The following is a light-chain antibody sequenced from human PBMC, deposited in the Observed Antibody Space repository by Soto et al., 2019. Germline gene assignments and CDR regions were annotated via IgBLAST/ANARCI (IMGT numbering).Light chain of an antibody. V-gene: IGKV3-15*01. J-gene: IGKJ1*01. Sequence: EIVMTQSPATLSVSPGDRATLSCRASQSVSSNLAWYQQKPGQAPRLLIYGASTRDTGIPARFSGSGSGTEFTLTISSLQSEDFAVYYCQQYNNWHSWTFGQGTKVEIK. CDR3: QQYNNWHSWT. CDR2: GAS. CDR1: QSVSSN.